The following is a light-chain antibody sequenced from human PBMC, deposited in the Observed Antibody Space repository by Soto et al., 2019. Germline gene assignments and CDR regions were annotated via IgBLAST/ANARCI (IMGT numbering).Light chain of an antibody. Sequence: QSALTQPASVSGSPGQSITISCTGTSSDVGGYNLVSWYQQYPDKAPILMIFDVNTRPSGVSNRFSGSKSGNTASLTISGLQAEDEADYYCSSYKSSSTLPYVFGTGTKVTVL. J-gene: IGLJ1*01. CDR3: SSYKSSSTLPYV. CDR2: DVN. V-gene: IGLV2-14*01. CDR1: SSDVGGYNL.